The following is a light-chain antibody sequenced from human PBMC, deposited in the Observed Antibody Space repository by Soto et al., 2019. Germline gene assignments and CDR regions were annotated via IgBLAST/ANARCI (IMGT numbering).Light chain of an antibody. V-gene: IGLV2-14*01. CDR2: EVS. CDR1: TSDIGTYSY. CDR3: SSYTSSTNYV. J-gene: IGLJ1*01. Sequence: QSVLTQPASVSGSPGQSITISCTGTTSDIGTYSYVSWYQQHAGKAPKLIIYEVSHRPSGVSNRFSGSKSGSTASLTISGLQAEDEADYYCSSYTSSTNYVFGTGTKVTVL.